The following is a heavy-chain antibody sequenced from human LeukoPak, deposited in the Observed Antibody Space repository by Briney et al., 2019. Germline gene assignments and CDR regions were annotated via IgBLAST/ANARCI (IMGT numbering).Heavy chain of an antibody. V-gene: IGHV4-59*08. Sequence: SVTLSFTCTVSSVTISCNYWIWHPQPPGKGLEWIGNIFYSGNTNYNRSLKSRVTISLDTSKNQFSLKLSSGTAADTAVYYWARLDTPRTGTDYWGQGTLVTVSS. J-gene: IGHJ4*02. D-gene: IGHD1-1*01. CDR1: SVTISCNY. CDR2: IFYSGNT. CDR3: ARLDTPRTGTDY.